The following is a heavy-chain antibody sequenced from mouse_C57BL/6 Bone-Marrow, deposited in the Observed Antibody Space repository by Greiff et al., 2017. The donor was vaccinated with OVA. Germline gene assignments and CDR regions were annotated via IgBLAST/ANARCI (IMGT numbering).Heavy chain of an antibody. CDR3: ARNDGCAGGD. D-gene: IGHD2-3*01. Sequence: QVQLQQPGAELARPGASVKMSCKASGYTFTSYTMHWVKQRPGQGLEWIGYINPSSGYTKYNQKFKDKATLTADKSSSTAYMQLSSLTSEDSAVYYCARNDGCAGGDWGQGTTLTVSS. J-gene: IGHJ2*01. CDR1: GYTFTSYT. V-gene: IGHV1-4*01. CDR2: INPSSGYT.